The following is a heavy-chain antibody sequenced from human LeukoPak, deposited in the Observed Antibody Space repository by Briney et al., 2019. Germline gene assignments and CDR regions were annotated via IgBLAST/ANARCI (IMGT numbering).Heavy chain of an antibody. CDR3: ARTPSYSSSSGAFDI. CDR2: IYYSGST. D-gene: IGHD6-13*01. CDR1: GGSISSSSYY. J-gene: IGHJ3*02. Sequence: SETLSLTCTVSGGSISSSSYYWGWIRQPPGKGLEWIGSIYYSGSTYYNPSLKSRVTISVDTSENQFSLKLSSVTAADTAVYYCARTPSYSSSSGAFDIWGQGTMVTVSS. V-gene: IGHV4-39*07.